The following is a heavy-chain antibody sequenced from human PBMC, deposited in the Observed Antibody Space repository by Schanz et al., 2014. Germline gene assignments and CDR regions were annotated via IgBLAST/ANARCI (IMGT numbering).Heavy chain of an antibody. CDR3: ARGEANWGQY. V-gene: IGHV7-4-1*02. D-gene: IGHD7-27*01. J-gene: IGHJ4*02. CDR1: GYTFTRSG. Sequence: QVQLVQSGAEVKKPGASMKVSCKASGYTFTRSGISWVRQAPGQGLEWMGWINTNTGNPTYAQGFTGRFVFSLDTSVSTAYLQISFLKADDTAVFFCARGEANWGQYWGQGTLVTVSS. CDR2: INTNTGNP.